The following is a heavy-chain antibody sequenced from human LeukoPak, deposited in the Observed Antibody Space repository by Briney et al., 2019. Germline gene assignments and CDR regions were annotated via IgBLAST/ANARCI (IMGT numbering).Heavy chain of an antibody. D-gene: IGHD6-19*01. CDR2: ISGSGGST. V-gene: IGHV3-23*01. Sequence: GGSLRLSCAASGFTFSSYAMSWVRQAPGKGLEWVSAISGSGGSTYYADSVKGRFTISRDNSKNTLYLQMNSLRAEDTAVYYCARGITVAGTYWFDPWGQGTLVTVSS. CDR3: ARGITVAGTYWFDP. CDR1: GFTFSSYA. J-gene: IGHJ5*02.